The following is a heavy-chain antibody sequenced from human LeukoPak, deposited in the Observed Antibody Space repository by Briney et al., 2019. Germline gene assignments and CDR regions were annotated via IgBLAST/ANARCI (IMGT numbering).Heavy chain of an antibody. V-gene: IGHV3-7*01. CDR2: IKQDGSET. CDR3: ARDRDSRWDFDL. D-gene: IGHD3-22*01. J-gene: IGHJ2*01. CDR1: GFTSSTYW. Sequence: GGSMRLSCAASGFTSSTYWMSWVRQAPGKGLEWVASIKQDGSETYYVDSVKGRFTLSRDNAKNSLYLQMNSLRADDTAVYYCARDRDSRWDFDLWGRGTLVTVSS.